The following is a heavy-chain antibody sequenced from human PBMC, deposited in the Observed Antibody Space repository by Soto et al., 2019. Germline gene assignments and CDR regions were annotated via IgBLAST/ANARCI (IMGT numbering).Heavy chain of an antibody. CDR3: ARGVRYFDWLLSHFDY. V-gene: IGHV4-31*03. J-gene: IGHJ4*02. CDR2: IYYSGST. CDR1: GGSISSGGYY. D-gene: IGHD3-9*01. Sequence: PSETLSLTCTVSGGSISSGGYYWSWIRQHPGKGLEWIGYIYYSGSTYYNPSLKSRVTISVDTSKNQFSLKLSSVTAADTAVYYCARGVRYFDWLLSHFDYWGQGTLVTVSS.